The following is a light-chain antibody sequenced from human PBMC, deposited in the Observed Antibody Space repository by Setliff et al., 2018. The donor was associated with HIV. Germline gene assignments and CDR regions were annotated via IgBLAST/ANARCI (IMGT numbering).Light chain of an antibody. CDR3: SSYTSSSTYV. J-gene: IGLJ1*01. CDR1: SSDVGGYNY. CDR2: EVS. V-gene: IGLV2-14*01. Sequence: QSVLTQPVSVSGSPGQSITISCTGTSSDVGGYNYVSWYHQHPGKAPKLMIYEVSHRPSGVSNRFSGSKSGNTASLTISGLQAEDEADYYCSSYTSSSTYVFGTGTKVTVL.